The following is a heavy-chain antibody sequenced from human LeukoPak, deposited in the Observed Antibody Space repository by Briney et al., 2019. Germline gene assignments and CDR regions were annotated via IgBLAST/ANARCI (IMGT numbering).Heavy chain of an antibody. CDR3: ARDERYSDADHHYPDLGY. J-gene: IGHJ4*02. D-gene: IGHD3-16*01. V-gene: IGHV1-2*02. CDR1: VYIFTGYY. CDR2: INPNGGAT. Sequence: ASVKVSCKASVYIFTGYYLCWVRQAPGQGLEWMGWINPNGGATRYAQKFQGRVTLTCDTSIRTTYMELSSLTSDDTAVYYCARDERYSDADHHYPDLGYWGQGTLVTVSS.